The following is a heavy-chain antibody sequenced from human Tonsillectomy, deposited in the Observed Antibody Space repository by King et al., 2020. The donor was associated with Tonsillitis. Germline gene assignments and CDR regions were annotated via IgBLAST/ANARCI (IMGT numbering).Heavy chain of an antibody. D-gene: IGHD6-13*01. CDR3: VGDIGQRAAAGKLGAFDI. J-gene: IGHJ3*02. CDR1: GDTFRSYS. CDR2: IIPIFGAA. V-gene: IGHV1-69*01. Sequence: QLVQSGAEVKKPGSSVKVSCKASGDTFRSYSITWVRQAPGQGLEWMGGIIPIFGAANYAQKFQGRVTITADESTSTVFMELHRVKSEDPAVYYCVGDIGQRAAAGKLGAFDIWGQGTMVTVSS.